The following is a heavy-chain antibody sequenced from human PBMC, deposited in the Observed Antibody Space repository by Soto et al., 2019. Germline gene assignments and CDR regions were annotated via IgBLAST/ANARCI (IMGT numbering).Heavy chain of an antibody. CDR2: ISGFSGTT. CDR1: GFTFTDNA. J-gene: IGHJ4*02. D-gene: IGHD6-19*01. Sequence: EVQLLESGGGLVQPGGSLRLSCAASGFTFTDNAMMWVRQAPGKGLEWVSSISGFSGTTYYADSVKGRFTISKDISKSTVYLQLNSLRAEDTAVYYCARDLRSASGWYAPGYWGQGTLVTVSS. CDR3: ARDLRSASGWYAPGY. V-gene: IGHV3-23*01.